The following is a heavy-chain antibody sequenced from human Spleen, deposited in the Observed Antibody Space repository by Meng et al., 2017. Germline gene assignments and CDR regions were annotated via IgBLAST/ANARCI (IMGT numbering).Heavy chain of an antibody. V-gene: IGHV1-8*01. J-gene: IGHJ5*02. Sequence: ASVKVSCKASGYTFTSYDINWVRQATGQGLEWMGWMNPNSGNTGYAQKFQGRVTMTRNTSISTAYMELSSLRAEDTAVYYCARDRLVGATKVRNWFDPWGQGTLVTVSS. CDR1: GYTFTSYD. CDR3: ARDRLVGATKVRNWFDP. CDR2: MNPNSGNT. D-gene: IGHD1-26*01.